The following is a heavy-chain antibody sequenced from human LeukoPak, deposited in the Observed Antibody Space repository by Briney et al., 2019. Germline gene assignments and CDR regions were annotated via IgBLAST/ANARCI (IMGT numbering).Heavy chain of an antibody. CDR3: ARYLTTIDY. J-gene: IGHJ4*02. CDR1: GFIFSTYS. Sequence: PGGSLRLSCAASGFIFSTYSMNWVRQAPGKGLEWVSSISSSTSYIYYADSVKGRFTISRDNAKNTLYLQMNSLRAEDTAVYYCARYLTTIDYWGQGTLVTVSS. V-gene: IGHV3-21*01. CDR2: ISSSTSYI. D-gene: IGHD4/OR15-4a*01.